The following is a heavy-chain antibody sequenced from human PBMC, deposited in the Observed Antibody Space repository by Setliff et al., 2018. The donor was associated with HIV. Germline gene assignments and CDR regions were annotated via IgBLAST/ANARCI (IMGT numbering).Heavy chain of an antibody. Sequence: SETLSLTCTVSNGSIGTYYWTWIRQPPGKGLEYIGYIYFTGPTKFNPSLNSRVTISVDTSKNQFSLKLSSVTAADTAVYYCGRQVPVPGVAVTPIDYWGQGTLVTVSS. CDR1: NGSIGTYY. CDR3: GRQVPVPGVAVTPIDY. J-gene: IGHJ4*02. CDR2: IYFTGPT. V-gene: IGHV4-59*08. D-gene: IGHD3-22*01.